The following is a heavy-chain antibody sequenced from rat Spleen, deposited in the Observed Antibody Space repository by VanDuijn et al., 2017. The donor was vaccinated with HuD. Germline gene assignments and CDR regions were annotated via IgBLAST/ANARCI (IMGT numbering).Heavy chain of an antibody. J-gene: IGHJ3*01. CDR3: TTTYDGSYNNYGWFAY. V-gene: IGHV5-19*01. CDR1: GFTFSNYG. CDR2: ISSGGGDT. D-gene: IGHD1-12*02. Sequence: EVQLVESGGGLVQPGRSLKLSCAASGFTFSNYGMHWIRHTPTKGLEWVASISSGGGDTYYPDSVKGRFTISRDNAKSTLYLQMDSLRSEDTATYYCTTTYDGSYNNYGWFAYWGQGTLVTVSS.